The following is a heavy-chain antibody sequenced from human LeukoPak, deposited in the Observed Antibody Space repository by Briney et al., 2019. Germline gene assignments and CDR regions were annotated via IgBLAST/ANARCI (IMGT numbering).Heavy chain of an antibody. D-gene: IGHD6-19*01. Sequence: KPGGSLRLSCAASGFTFSNAWMSWVRQAPGKGLEWVGRIKSKTDIGTTDYAAPVKGRFTISRDDSKNTLYLQMNSLKTEDTAVYYCTTIAVANWGQGTLVTVS. CDR2: IKSKTDIGTT. CDR1: GFTFSNAW. J-gene: IGHJ4*02. V-gene: IGHV3-15*01. CDR3: TTIAVAN.